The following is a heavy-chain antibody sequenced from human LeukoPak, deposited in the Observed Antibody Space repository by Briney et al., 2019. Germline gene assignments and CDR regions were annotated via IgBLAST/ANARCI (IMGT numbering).Heavy chain of an antibody. CDR2: ISSSSSYI. V-gene: IGHV3-21*04. D-gene: IGHD3-22*01. CDR1: GFTFSSYS. Sequence: GGSLRLSCAASGFTFSSYSMNWVRQAPGKGLEWVSSISSSSSYIYYADSVKGRFTISRDNAKNSLYLQMNSLRAEDTAVYYCAKAAGRKGYYYDSSGPDYWGQGTLVTVSS. J-gene: IGHJ4*02. CDR3: AKAAGRKGYYYDSSGPDY.